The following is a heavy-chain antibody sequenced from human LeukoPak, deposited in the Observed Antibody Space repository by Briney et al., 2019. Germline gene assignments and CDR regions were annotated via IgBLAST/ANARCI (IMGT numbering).Heavy chain of an antibody. J-gene: IGHJ4*02. D-gene: IGHD6-13*01. CDR2: IYYSGST. Sequence: SETLSLTCTVSGGSISSHYWSWIRQPPGKGLEWLGYIYYSGSTNYNPSLKSRVTISIDTSKNQFSLKLRSVTAADTAVYYCARDLTGPAAGTLDYWGQGILVTVSS. CDR3: ARDLTGPAAGTLDY. V-gene: IGHV4-59*11. CDR1: GGSISSHY.